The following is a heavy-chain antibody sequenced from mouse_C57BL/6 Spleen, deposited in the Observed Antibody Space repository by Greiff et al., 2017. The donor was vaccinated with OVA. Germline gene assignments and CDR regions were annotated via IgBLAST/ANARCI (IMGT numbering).Heavy chain of an antibody. CDR3: ARGGGAWFAY. CDR1: GFTFSDYY. J-gene: IGHJ3*01. V-gene: IGHV5-16*01. CDR2: INYDGSST. Sequence: EVMLVESEGGLVQPGSSMKLSCTASGFTFSDYYMAWVRQVPEKGLEWVANINYDGSSTYYLDSLKSRFIISRDNAKNILYLQMSSLKSEDTATYYCARGGGAWFAYWGQGTLVTVSA.